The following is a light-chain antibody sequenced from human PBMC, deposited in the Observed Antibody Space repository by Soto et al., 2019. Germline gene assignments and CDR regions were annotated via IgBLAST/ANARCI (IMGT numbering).Light chain of an antibody. CDR2: KAS. CDR1: QSISTW. V-gene: IGKV1-5*03. CDR3: AHPGT. J-gene: IGKJ1*01. Sequence: DIQMTQSPSTLSTSVGDRVTITCRASQSISTWLAWYQQKPGKAPKLLIYKASSLESGVPSRFGGTGSGTEFTLTISSLQPDDSATYYCAHPGTLGRGTKVQV.